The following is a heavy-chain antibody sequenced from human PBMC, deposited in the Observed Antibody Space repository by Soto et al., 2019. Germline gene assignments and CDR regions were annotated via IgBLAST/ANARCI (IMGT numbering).Heavy chain of an antibody. CDR3: ARDLSLGYDILTGYYDYYFDY. Sequence: PSETLSLTCTVSGGSISSYYWSWIRQPPGKGLEWIGYIYYSGSTNYNPSLKSRVTISVDTSKNQLSLKLSSVTAADTAVYYCARDLSLGYDILTGYYDYYFDYWGQGTLVTVSS. V-gene: IGHV4-59*12. CDR1: GGSISSYY. J-gene: IGHJ4*02. CDR2: IYYSGST. D-gene: IGHD3-9*01.